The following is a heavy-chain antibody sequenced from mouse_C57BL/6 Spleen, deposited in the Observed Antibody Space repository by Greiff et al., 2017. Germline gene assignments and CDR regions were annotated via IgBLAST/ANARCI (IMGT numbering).Heavy chain of an antibody. CDR3: GRVGAGYDFED. J-gene: IGHJ2*01. Sequence: VKLLESGPELVKPGASVKISCKASGYAFSSSWMNWVKQRPGKGLEWIGRIYPGDGDTNYNGKFKGKATLTADKSSSTAYMQLSSLTSEDSSVYCFGRVGAGYDFEDWGQGTTLTVAS. D-gene: IGHD2-14*01. V-gene: IGHV1-82*01. CDR1: GYAFSSSW. CDR2: IYPGDGDT.